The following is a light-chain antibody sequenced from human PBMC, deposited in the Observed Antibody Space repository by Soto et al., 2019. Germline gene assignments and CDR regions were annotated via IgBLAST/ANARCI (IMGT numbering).Light chain of an antibody. J-gene: IGLJ2*01. Sequence: QSALTQPRSVSGSPGQSVTISCTGTSSDVGAYNYVSWYQQHPGKAPKVMIYDVNKRPSGVPDRFSGSKSDNTASLTISGLQADDEADYYFCAYAGSYSLVFGGGTKLTVL. CDR3: CAYAGSYSLV. CDR2: DVN. V-gene: IGLV2-11*01. CDR1: SSDVGAYNY.